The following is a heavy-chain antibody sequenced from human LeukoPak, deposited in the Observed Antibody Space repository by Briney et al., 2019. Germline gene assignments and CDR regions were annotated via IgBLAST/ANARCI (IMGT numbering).Heavy chain of an antibody. CDR3: ARVGVDDSGNIIKYFFDY. CDR2: IFSGGST. Sequence: SETLSLTCTVSGGSISSSTFYWGWIRQPPGKGLEWIGSIFSGGSTYYNPSLKSRVTISVDTSKNHFSLKLSSVTAADTAVYYCARVGVDDSGNIIKYFFDYWGQGTLVTVSS. J-gene: IGHJ4*02. D-gene: IGHD4-23*01. V-gene: IGHV4-39*02. CDR1: GGSISSSTFY.